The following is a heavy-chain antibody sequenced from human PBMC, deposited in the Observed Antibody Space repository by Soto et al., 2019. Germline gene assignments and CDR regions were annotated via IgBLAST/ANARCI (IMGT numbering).Heavy chain of an antibody. CDR1: GFTFSSYG. Sequence: QVQLVESGGGVVQPGRSLRLSCAASGFTFSSYGMHWVRQAPGKGLEWVAVISYDGSNKYYADSVKGRFTISRDNSKNTLYLQMNSLRAEDTAVYYCAKKGDSSGYFAYWGQGTLVTVSS. V-gene: IGHV3-30*18. CDR2: ISYDGSNK. CDR3: AKKGDSSGYFAY. J-gene: IGHJ4*02. D-gene: IGHD3-22*01.